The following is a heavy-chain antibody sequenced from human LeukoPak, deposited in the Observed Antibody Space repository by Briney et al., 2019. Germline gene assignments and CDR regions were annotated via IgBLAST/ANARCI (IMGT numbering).Heavy chain of an antibody. V-gene: IGHV3-53*01. Sequence: GGSLRLSCAASGFTVSSNYMSWVRQAPGKGLEWVSVIYSGGRTYYADSVKGRFPIYRDNSKNTLYLQMNSLRAEDTAVYYCARDGGWLVYFDYWGQGTLVTVSS. CDR1: GFTVSSNY. CDR3: ARDGGWLVYFDY. J-gene: IGHJ4*02. CDR2: IYSGGRT. D-gene: IGHD6-19*01.